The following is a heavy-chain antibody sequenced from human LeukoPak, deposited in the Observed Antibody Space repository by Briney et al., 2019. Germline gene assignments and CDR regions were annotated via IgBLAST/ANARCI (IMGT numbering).Heavy chain of an antibody. V-gene: IGHV3-23*01. Sequence: GGSLRLSCAASGFTFSSYAMSWVRQAPGKRLEWVSAISGSGGSTYYADSVKGRFTISRDNSKNTLYLQMNSLRAEDTAVYYCAKDTDGGSYYFDYWGQGTLVTVSS. CDR2: ISGSGGST. CDR1: GFTFSSYA. CDR3: AKDTDGGSYYFDY. J-gene: IGHJ4*02. D-gene: IGHD1-26*01.